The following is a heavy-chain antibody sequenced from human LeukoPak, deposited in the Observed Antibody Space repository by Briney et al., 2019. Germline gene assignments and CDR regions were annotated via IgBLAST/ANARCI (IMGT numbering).Heavy chain of an antibody. CDR3: ARRGSSSSSVDF. V-gene: IGHV5-51*01. CDR1: GYTFAHYW. CDR2: IYPADADT. D-gene: IGHD6-6*01. Sequence: GESLKISCTASGYTFAHYWIGWVRQMPGKGLEWMGLIYPADADTRYSPSLQGQVTLSADKSMSTAYLHWSSLKASDTAVYYCARRGSSSSSVDFWGQGTLVIVSS. J-gene: IGHJ4*02.